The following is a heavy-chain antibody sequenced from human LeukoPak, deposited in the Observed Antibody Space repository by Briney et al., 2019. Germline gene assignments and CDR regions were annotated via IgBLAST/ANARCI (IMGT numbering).Heavy chain of an antibody. D-gene: IGHD3-10*01. J-gene: IGHJ4*02. V-gene: IGHV3-23*01. CDR2: ISGSGGST. CDR1: GFTFSSYA. CDR3: AKGIHYGSGSYYYYFDY. Sequence: GGSLRLSCAASGFTFSSYAMSWVRQAPGKGLEWVSAISGSGGSTYYADSVKGRFTISRDNSKNTLYLQMNSLRAEDTAVYYCAKGIHYGSGSYYYYFDYWGQGTLVTVPS.